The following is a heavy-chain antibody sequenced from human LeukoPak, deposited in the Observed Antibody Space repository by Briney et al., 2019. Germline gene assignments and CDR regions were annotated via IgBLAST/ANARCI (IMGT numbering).Heavy chain of an antibody. CDR2: IYPGDSDT. CDR1: GYSFTSYW. Sequence: GESLKISCKGSGYSFTSYWIGWVRQMPGKGLEWMGIIYPGDSDTRYSPSFQGQVTISADKSISTAYLQWSSLKASDTAMYYCASGEDDYVWGSYRTPFDYWSQGTLVTVSS. J-gene: IGHJ4*02. V-gene: IGHV5-51*01. CDR3: ASGEDDYVWGSYRTPFDY. D-gene: IGHD3-16*02.